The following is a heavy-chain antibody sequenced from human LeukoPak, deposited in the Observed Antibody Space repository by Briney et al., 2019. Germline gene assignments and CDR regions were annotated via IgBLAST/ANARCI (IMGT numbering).Heavy chain of an antibody. Sequence: PGGSLRLSCAASGFTFSSYGMHWVRQAPGKGLEWVAFIRYDGSNKYYADSVKGRFTISRDNSKNTLYLQMNSLRAEDTAVYYCAKDPSRVTDLWYYYMDVWGKGTTVTISS. CDR1: GFTFSSYG. D-gene: IGHD2-21*02. CDR2: IRYDGSNK. V-gene: IGHV3-30*02. J-gene: IGHJ6*03. CDR3: AKDPSRVTDLWYYYMDV.